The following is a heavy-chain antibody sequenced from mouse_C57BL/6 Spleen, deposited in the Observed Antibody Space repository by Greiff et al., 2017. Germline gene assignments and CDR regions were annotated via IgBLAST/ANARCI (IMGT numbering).Heavy chain of an antibody. D-gene: IGHD2-4*01. CDR2: INPSTGGT. CDR3: ARHDYDDGYYFDY. V-gene: IGHV1-42*01. CDR1: GYSFTGYY. Sequence: EVQLQQSGPELVKPGASVKISCKASGYSFTGYYMNWVKQSPEKSLEWIGEINPSTGGTTYNQKFKAKATLTVDKSSSTAYMQLKSLTSEDSAVYYCARHDYDDGYYFDYWGQGTTLTVSS. J-gene: IGHJ2*01.